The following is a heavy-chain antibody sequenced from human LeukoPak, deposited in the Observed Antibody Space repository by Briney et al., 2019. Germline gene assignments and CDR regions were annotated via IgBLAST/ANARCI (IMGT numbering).Heavy chain of an antibody. Sequence: PSETLSLTCTVSGGSISSYYWSWIRQPPGRGLEWIGNVYYSGSTIYNPSLKSRVTISVDTSKNQFSLKLSSVTAADTAVYYCARTNNQAAAALIPGYYFDYWGQGTLVTVSS. CDR3: ARTNNQAAAALIPGYYFDY. V-gene: IGHV4-59*08. CDR2: VYYSGST. CDR1: GGSISSYY. D-gene: IGHD6-13*01. J-gene: IGHJ4*02.